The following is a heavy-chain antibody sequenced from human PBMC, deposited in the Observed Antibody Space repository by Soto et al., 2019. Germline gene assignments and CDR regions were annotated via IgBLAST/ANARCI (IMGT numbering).Heavy chain of an antibody. D-gene: IGHD6-19*01. J-gene: IGHJ6*02. Sequence: EVQLVESGGALVQPGGSLRLSCVASGFTFSSYWMHWVRQAPGKGLVWVSRINSGGSSTGYADSVKGRFTISRDNAQNTLYLQMNSLRDEDTAVYYCATFSPVDYGVDVWGQGTTVTVSS. CDR3: ATFSPVDYGVDV. CDR2: INSGGSST. V-gene: IGHV3-74*01. CDR1: GFTFSSYW.